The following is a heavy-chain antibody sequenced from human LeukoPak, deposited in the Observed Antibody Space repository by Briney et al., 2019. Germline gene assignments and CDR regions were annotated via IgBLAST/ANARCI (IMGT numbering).Heavy chain of an antibody. CDR1: GFTFSSYG. V-gene: IGHV3-33*01. D-gene: IGHD3-22*01. Sequence: GGSLRLSCAASGFTFSSYGVHWVRQAPGKGLEWVAVIWYDGSNKYYADSVKGRFTISRDNSKNTLYLQMNSLRAEDTAVYYGARDPPYYYDSSGTLDYWGQGTPVTVSS. CDR3: ARDPPYYYDSSGTLDY. CDR2: IWYDGSNK. J-gene: IGHJ4*02.